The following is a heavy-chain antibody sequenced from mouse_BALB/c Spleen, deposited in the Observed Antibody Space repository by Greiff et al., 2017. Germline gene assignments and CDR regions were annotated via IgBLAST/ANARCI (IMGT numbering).Heavy chain of an antibody. CDR3: ARITTATDYYAMDY. CDR1: GFTFSDYY. Sequence: EVKLMESGGGLVKPGGSLKLSCAASGFTFSDYYMYWVRQTPEKRLEWVATISDGGSYTYYPDSVKGRFTISRDNAKNNLYLQMSSLKSEDTAMYYCARITTATDYYAMDYWGQGTSVTVSS. CDR2: ISDGGSYT. D-gene: IGHD1-2*01. J-gene: IGHJ4*01. V-gene: IGHV5-4*02.